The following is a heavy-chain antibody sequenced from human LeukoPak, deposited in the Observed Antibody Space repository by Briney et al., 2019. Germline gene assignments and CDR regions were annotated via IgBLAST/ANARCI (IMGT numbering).Heavy chain of an antibody. V-gene: IGHV4-30-2*01. D-gene: IGHD1-26*01. J-gene: IGHJ4*02. CDR2: IYHSGST. CDR1: GGSISSCGYS. Sequence: PSETLSLTCAVSGGSISSCGYSWSWIRQPPGKGLEWIGYIYHSGSTYYNPSLKSRVTISVDRSKNQFSLKLSSVTAADTAVYYCARAFRGSYYFDYWGQGTLVTVSS. CDR3: ARAFRGSYYFDY.